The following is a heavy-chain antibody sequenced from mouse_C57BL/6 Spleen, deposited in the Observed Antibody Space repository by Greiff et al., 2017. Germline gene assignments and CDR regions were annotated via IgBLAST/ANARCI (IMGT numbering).Heavy chain of an antibody. V-gene: IGHV5-4*01. J-gene: IGHJ4*01. CDR3: ERDEYGSSYGYAMDY. Sequence: EVMLVESGGGLVKPGGSLKLSCAASGFTFSSYAMSWVRQTPEKRLEWVATISDGGSYTYYPDNVKGRFTITRDNAKNNLYLQMSHLKSEDTAMYYCERDEYGSSYGYAMDYWGQGTSVTVSS. CDR1: GFTFSSYA. CDR2: ISDGGSYT. D-gene: IGHD1-1*01.